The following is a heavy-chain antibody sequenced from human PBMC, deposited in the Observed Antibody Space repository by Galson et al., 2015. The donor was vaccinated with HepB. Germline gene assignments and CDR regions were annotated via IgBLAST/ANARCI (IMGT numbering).Heavy chain of an antibody. V-gene: IGHV1-2*04. CDR1: GYTFTGYY. J-gene: IGHJ6*02. D-gene: IGHD4-17*01. CDR2: INPNSGGA. Sequence: SVKVSCKASGYTFTGYYMHWVRQAPGQGLEWMGWINPNSGGANYAQKFQGWVTMTRDTSISTAYMELSRLRSDDTAVYYCARDLYGDYVGPYYYYGMDVWGQGTTVTVSS. CDR3: ARDLYGDYVGPYYYYGMDV.